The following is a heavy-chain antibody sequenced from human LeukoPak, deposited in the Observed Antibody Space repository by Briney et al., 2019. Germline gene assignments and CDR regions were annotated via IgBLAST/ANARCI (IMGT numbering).Heavy chain of an antibody. J-gene: IGHJ4*02. Sequence: GASLQISCKGSGSIFTSYWIGWVRQLPGKGLEWMGIIYPGDSDTRYSPSFQGQVTISADKSISTAYLQWSSLKASDTAMYYCARQYDSSGYLNYWGQGTLVTVSS. V-gene: IGHV5-51*01. CDR2: IYPGDSDT. CDR3: ARQYDSSGYLNY. D-gene: IGHD3-22*01. CDR1: GSIFTSYW.